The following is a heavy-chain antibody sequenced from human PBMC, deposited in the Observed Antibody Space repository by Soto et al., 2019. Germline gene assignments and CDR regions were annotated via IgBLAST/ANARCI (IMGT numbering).Heavy chain of an antibody. CDR3: AKGEPILTGYSSFDY. Sequence: PGGSLRLSCAASGFTFSSYAMSWVRQAPGKGLEWVSAISGSGGSTCYADSVKGRFTISRDNSKNTLYLQMNSLRAEDTAVYYCAKGEPILTGYSSFDYWGQGTLVTVSS. CDR1: GFTFSSYA. J-gene: IGHJ4*02. V-gene: IGHV3-23*01. CDR2: ISGSGGST. D-gene: IGHD3-9*01.